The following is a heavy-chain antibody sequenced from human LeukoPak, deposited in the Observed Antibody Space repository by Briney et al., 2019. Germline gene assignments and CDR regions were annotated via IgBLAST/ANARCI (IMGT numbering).Heavy chain of an antibody. J-gene: IGHJ4*02. CDR2: IYYSGST. CDR3: ARGQRRLQDY. V-gene: IGHV4-59*01. CDR1: GGSISSYY. Sequence: PSETLSLTCTVSGGSISSYYWSWIRQPPGKGLECIGYIYYSGSTNYNPSLKSRVIISVDTSKSQISLKLSSVTAADTAVYYCARGQRRLQDYWGQGTLVTVSS.